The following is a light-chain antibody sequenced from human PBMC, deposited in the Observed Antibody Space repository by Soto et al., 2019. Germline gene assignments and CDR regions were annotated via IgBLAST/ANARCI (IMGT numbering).Light chain of an antibody. CDR1: GRDIGAYNY. J-gene: IGLJ2*01. CDR3: SSYTSSSTRV. V-gene: IGLV2-14*01. Sequence: QSALTQPASVSGSPGQSITISCTGSGRDIGAYNYVSWYQQHPGKAPKLIIYGVKNRPSGVSNRFSASKSAFTASLTISGLQAEDEADYYCSSYTSSSTRVFGGGTKLTVL. CDR2: GVK.